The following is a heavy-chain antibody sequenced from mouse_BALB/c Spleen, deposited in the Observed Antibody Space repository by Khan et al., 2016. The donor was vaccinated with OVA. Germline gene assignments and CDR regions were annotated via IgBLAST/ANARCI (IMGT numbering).Heavy chain of an antibody. CDR3: AREGLRGFGLDS. V-gene: IGHV1S56*01. CDR2: IYPGDGST. Sequence: QVQLQQSGPELVKPGAVVKISCKASGYTFTAYDINWLKQRPGQGLEWIGRIYPGDGSTNYSENFKGKATLTADKYSNTAYMQLSSLTSEQSAVYFCAREGLRGFGLDSWGQGTSVSVSS. CDR1: GYTFTAYD. J-gene: IGHJ4*01. D-gene: IGHD2-4*01.